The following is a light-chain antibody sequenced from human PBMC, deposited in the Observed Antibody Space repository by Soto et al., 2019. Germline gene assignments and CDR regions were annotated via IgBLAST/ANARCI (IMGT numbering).Light chain of an antibody. CDR3: QAWDSSINYV. CDR1: KLGDKY. CDR2: QDS. Sequence: SYELTLHPSVSVSPGQTASITCSGDKLGDKYACWYQQKPGQSPVLVIYQDSKRPSGIPERFSGSNSGNTATLTITGTQAMDEADYYCQAWDSSINYVFGTGTKLTVL. V-gene: IGLV3-1*01. J-gene: IGLJ1*01.